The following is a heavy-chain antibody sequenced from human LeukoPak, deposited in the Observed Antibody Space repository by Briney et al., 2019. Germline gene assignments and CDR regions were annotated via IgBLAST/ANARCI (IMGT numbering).Heavy chain of an antibody. V-gene: IGHV3-66*01. J-gene: IGHJ4*02. CDR3: ARVPRNSGYTAIDY. Sequence: PGGSLRLSCAASGFTVSSNYMSWVRQAPGKGLEWVSVIYSGGSTYYADSVKGRFTISRDNSKNTLYLQMNSLRAGDTAVYHCARVPRNSGYTAIDYWGQGTLVTVSS. CDR2: IYSGGST. CDR1: GFTVSSNY. D-gene: IGHD5-12*01.